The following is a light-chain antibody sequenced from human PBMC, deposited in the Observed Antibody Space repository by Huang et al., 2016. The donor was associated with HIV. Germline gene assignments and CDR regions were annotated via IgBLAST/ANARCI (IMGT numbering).Light chain of an antibody. CDR2: AAS. CDR1: QSISRY. V-gene: IGKV1-39*01. CDR3: QQSYSTLYT. J-gene: IGKJ2*01. Sequence: DIQLTQSPSSLSASVGDRVTITCRASQSISRYLNWCQQKPGKARKLLIYAASSLQSRVPSRFRGSVSRTDFTLTISSLQPEDFATYYYQQSYSTLYTFGQGTEQGIK.